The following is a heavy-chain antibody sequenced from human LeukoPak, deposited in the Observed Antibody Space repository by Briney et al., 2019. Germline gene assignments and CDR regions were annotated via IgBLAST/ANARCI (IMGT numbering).Heavy chain of an antibody. CDR2: ISSSSSYI. Sequence: PEGSLRLSCAASGFTFSSYSMNWVRQAPGKGLEWVSSISSSSSYIYYADSVKGRFTISRDNAKNSLYLQMNSLRAEDTAVYYCARYCSGGSCYHRDYYGMDVWGQGTTVTVSS. V-gene: IGHV3-21*01. CDR1: GFTFSSYS. CDR3: ARYCSGGSCYHRDYYGMDV. D-gene: IGHD2-15*01. J-gene: IGHJ6*02.